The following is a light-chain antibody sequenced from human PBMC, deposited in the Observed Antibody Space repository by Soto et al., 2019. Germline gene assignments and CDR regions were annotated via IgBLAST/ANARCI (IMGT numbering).Light chain of an antibody. CDR2: GAS. J-gene: IGKJ1*01. CDR1: QSVSSN. Sequence: EIVMTQSPATLSVSPGERATLSCRASQSVSSNLVWYQQKPGQAPRLLIYGASTRATGISARFSGSGSGTEFTLTISSLQSEDFAVYYCQQYNSWPQTFGQGTKVEIK. CDR3: QQYNSWPQT. V-gene: IGKV3-15*01.